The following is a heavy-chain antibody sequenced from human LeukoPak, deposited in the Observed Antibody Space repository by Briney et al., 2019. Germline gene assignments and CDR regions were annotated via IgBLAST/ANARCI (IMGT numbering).Heavy chain of an antibody. V-gene: IGHV1-18*01. CDR2: ISAYNGNT. J-gene: IGHJ5*02. CDR1: GYTFTSYG. D-gene: IGHD3-10*01. Sequence: GASVKVSCKASGYTFTSYGISWVRQAPRQGLEWMGWISAYNGNTHYAQKLQGRVTMTTDTSTSTAYMELRSLRSDDTAVYYCARQMYGSGSNWFDPWGQGTLVTVSS. CDR3: ARQMYGSGSNWFDP.